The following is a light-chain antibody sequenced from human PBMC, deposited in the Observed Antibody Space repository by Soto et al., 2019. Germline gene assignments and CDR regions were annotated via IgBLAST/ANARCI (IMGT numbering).Light chain of an antibody. Sequence: QSALTQPASVSGSPGQSITISCTGTSSDVGSYNLVSWYQQHPGKAPKLMIYEGSKRPSGVSNRFSGSKSGNTDSLTISGLQAEDEADYYCCSYAGSSTFLFGGGTKLTVL. CDR3: CSYAGSSTFL. CDR1: SSDVGSYNL. V-gene: IGLV2-23*01. CDR2: EGS. J-gene: IGLJ2*01.